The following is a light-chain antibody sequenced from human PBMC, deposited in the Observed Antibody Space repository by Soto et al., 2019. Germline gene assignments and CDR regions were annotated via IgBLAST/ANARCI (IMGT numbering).Light chain of an antibody. CDR3: SSFSSTTTYV. V-gene: IGLV2-14*01. CDR1: SSDVGTYNY. Sequence: QSVLTQPASVSGSPGQSITISCTGTSSDVGTYNYVSWYQHHPGEAPKLIIYEVSYRPSGVSNRFSGSKSGSTASLTISGLQAEGESDYYCSSFSSTTTYVFGTGTKVTVL. CDR2: EVS. J-gene: IGLJ1*01.